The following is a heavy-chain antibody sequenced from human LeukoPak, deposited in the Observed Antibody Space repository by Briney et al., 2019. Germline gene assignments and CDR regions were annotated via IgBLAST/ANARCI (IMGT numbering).Heavy chain of an antibody. CDR3: DIILSYSSGWF. J-gene: IGHJ4*02. Sequence: GGSLRLSCAASRFTFSDYGMHWGRQAPGKGLEWVAVILYDGSNKYYADSVKGRFTTSRDNSKNTLYLQMNRLRPEDAASYYCDIILSYSSGWFWGQGTLVTVSS. V-gene: IGHV3-30*03. CDR2: ILYDGSNK. D-gene: IGHD6-19*01. CDR1: RFTFSDYG.